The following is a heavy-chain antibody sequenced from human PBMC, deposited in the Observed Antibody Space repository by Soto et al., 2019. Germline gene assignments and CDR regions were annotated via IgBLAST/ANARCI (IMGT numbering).Heavy chain of an antibody. V-gene: IGHV4-34*01. CDR3: ARGIGYCTSTSCSPNWFDP. CDR1: GGSFSDYY. D-gene: IGHD2-2*01. J-gene: IGHJ5*02. CDR2: INHSGST. Sequence: QVQLQQWGAGLLKPSETLSLTCAVYGGSFSDYYWSWIRQTPGKGLEWIGEINHSGSTNYNPSLKSRVTISVDTSKNQFSLKLSSVTAADTAVYYCARGIGYCTSTSCSPNWFDPWGQGTLVTVSS.